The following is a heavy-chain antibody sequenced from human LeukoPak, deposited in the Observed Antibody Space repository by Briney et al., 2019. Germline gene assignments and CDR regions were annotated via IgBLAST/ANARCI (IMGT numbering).Heavy chain of an antibody. V-gene: IGHV3-30*01. Sequence: GGSLRLSCAASGFTFSSYAMHWVRQAPGKGLEWVAVISYDGSNKYYADSVKGRFTISRDNSKNTLYLQMNSLRAEDTAVYYCARGEYYDSSGYYHWGQGTLVTVSS. J-gene: IGHJ5*02. CDR1: GFTFSSYA. CDR3: ARGEYYDSSGYYH. CDR2: ISYDGSNK. D-gene: IGHD3-22*01.